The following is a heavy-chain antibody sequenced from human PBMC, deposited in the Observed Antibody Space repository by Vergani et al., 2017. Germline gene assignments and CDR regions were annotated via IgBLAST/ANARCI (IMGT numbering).Heavy chain of an antibody. V-gene: IGHV1-46*01. J-gene: IGHJ6*03. Sequence: QVQLVQSGAEVKKPGASVKVSCKASGYTFTSYYMHWVRQAPGQGLEWMGIINPSGGSTSYAQKFQGRVTMTRDTSTSTVYMELSSLRSEDTAVYYCARAPIAAAGSTAYYMDVWGKGTTVTVSS. CDR3: ARAPIAAAGSTAYYMDV. D-gene: IGHD6-13*01. CDR1: GYTFTSYY. CDR2: INPSGGST.